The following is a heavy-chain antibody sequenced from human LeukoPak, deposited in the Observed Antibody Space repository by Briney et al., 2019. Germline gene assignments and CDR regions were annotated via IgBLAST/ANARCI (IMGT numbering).Heavy chain of an antibody. J-gene: IGHJ4*02. CDR1: GFTFSSYA. CDR3: AIPGIAAAGTGDYFDY. V-gene: IGHV3-30*02. CDR2: IRYDGSNK. Sequence: PGGSLRLSCAASGFTFSSYAMSWVRQAPGKGLEWVAFIRYDGSNKYYADSVKGRFTISRDNSKNTLYLQMNSLRAEDTAVYYCAIPGIAAAGTGDYFDYWGQGTLVTVSS. D-gene: IGHD6-13*01.